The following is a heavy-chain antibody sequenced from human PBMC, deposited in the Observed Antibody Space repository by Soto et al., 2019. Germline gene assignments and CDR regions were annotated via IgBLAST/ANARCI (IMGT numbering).Heavy chain of an antibody. CDR2: MNPNSGNT. J-gene: IGHJ6*02. CDR1: GYTFTSYD. V-gene: IGHV1-8*01. D-gene: IGHD2-15*01. Sequence: GASVEVSCKXSGYTFTSYDINWVRQATGQGLEWMGWMNPNSGNTGYAQKFQGRVTMTRNTSISTAYMELSSLRSEDTAVYYCARSGGHCSGGSCYSSYYYYGMDVWGQGTTVTVSS. CDR3: ARSGGHCSGGSCYSSYYYYGMDV.